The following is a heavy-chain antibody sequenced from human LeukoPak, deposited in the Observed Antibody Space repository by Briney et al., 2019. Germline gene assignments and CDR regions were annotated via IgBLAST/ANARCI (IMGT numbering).Heavy chain of an antibody. D-gene: IGHD3-16*02. V-gene: IGHV3-30*02. CDR1: GFTFSSYG. J-gene: IGHJ4*02. CDR2: IRYDE. Sequence: GGSLRLSCAASGFTFSSYGIHWIRQAPGKGLEWVAFIRYDEYYADSVKGRFTISRDNSKNTLYLQMNSLRAEDTAVYYCARESYDYVWGSYRPYWGQGTLVTVSS. CDR3: ARESYDYVWGSYRPY.